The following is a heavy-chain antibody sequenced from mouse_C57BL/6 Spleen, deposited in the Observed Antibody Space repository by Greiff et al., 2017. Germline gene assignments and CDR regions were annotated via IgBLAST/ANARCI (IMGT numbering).Heavy chain of an antibody. CDR1: GFNIKNTY. CDR3: AYYYGSSYFFAY. D-gene: IGHD1-1*01. Sequence: VQLKESVAELVRPGASVKLSCTASGFNIKNTYMHWVKQRPEQGLEWIGRIDPANGNTKYAPKFQGKDTITADTSSNTAYLQLSSLTSEDTAIYYCAYYYGSSYFFAYWGQGTLVTVSA. J-gene: IGHJ3*01. V-gene: IGHV14-3*01. CDR2: IDPANGNT.